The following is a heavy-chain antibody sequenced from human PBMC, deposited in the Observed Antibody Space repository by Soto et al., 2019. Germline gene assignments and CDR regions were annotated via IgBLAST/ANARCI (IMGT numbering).Heavy chain of an antibody. J-gene: IGHJ6*03. CDR1: GFTFSSYS. Sequence: GGSLRLSCAASGFTFSSYSMNWVRQAPGKGLEWVSYISSSSSTIYYADSVKGRFTISRDNAKNSLYLQMNSLRAEDTAVYYCARGYYDFWSGSITPYYYYMDVWGKGTTVTVSS. CDR2: ISSSSSTI. D-gene: IGHD3-3*01. CDR3: ARGYYDFWSGSITPYYYYMDV. V-gene: IGHV3-48*01.